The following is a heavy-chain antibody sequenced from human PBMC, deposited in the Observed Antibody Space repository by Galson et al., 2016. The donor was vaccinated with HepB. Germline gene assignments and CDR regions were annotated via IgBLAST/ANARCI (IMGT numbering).Heavy chain of an antibody. V-gene: IGHV3-23*01. D-gene: IGHD6-13*01. Sequence: SLRLSCAASGFTFSGYAMAWVRQAPGKGLEWVSGMSDSDDIYYAPSVKGRFTISRDNSKNTLYLQLSSLRAEDTAVYYCAKGKRGHSSAWYWYFDYWGQGTLVSVSS. CDR1: GFTFSGYA. CDR2: MSDSDDI. J-gene: IGHJ4*02. CDR3: AKGKRGHSSAWYWYFDY.